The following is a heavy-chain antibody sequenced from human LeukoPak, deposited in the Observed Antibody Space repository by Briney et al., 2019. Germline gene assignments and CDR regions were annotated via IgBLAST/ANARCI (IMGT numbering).Heavy chain of an antibody. J-gene: IGHJ5*02. V-gene: IGHV3-33*06. D-gene: IGHD3-22*01. Sequence: PGGSLRLSCAASGFTFSSYSMNWVRQAPGKGLEWVAVIWYDGSNKYYADSVKGRFTISRDNSKNTLYLQMNSLRAEDTAVYYCAKEGAYYDSSLGAWGQGTLVTVSS. CDR3: AKEGAYYDSSLGA. CDR1: GFTFSSYS. CDR2: IWYDGSNK.